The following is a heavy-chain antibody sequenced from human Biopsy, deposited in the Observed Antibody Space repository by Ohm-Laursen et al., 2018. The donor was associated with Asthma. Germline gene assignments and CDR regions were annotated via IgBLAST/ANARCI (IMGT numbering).Heavy chain of an antibody. CDR1: GFTFSSYA. Sequence: SLRLSCAASGFTFSSYAMHWVRQAPGKGLEWVAVISYDGSNKYYADSVKGRFTISRDNSKNTLYLQMNSLRAEDTAVYYCARSIYDFWSGYYSMDVWGQGTTVTVSS. D-gene: IGHD3-3*01. V-gene: IGHV3-30-3*01. CDR2: ISYDGSNK. CDR3: ARSIYDFWSGYYSMDV. J-gene: IGHJ6*02.